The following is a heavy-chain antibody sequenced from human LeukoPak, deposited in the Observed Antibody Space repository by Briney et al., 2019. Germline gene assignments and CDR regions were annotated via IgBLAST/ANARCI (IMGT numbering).Heavy chain of an antibody. CDR1: GFTLGSYW. CDR3: ARGGLPFALDY. Sequence: GGSLRLSCAASGFTLGSYWMFWVRQAPGKGREWISQIKGDGSRADYADSVKGRFSISRDNARNTLSLELTSLRTEDTAVYYCARGGLPFALDYWGQGTLVTVSS. J-gene: IGHJ4*02. D-gene: IGHD2-21*01. CDR2: IKGDGSRA. V-gene: IGHV3-74*01.